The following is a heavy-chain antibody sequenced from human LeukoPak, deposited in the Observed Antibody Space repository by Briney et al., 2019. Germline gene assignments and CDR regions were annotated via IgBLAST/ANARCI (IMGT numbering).Heavy chain of an antibody. Sequence: GGSLRLSCAASGLTFSSYGMHCVRQAPGKGLEWVAVISYDGSNKYYADSVKGRFTISRDNSKNTLYLQMNSLRAEDTAVYYCAKDQRYVFQLDYWGQGTLVTVSS. V-gene: IGHV3-30*18. J-gene: IGHJ4*02. D-gene: IGHD2-21*01. CDR3: AKDQRYVFQLDY. CDR2: ISYDGSNK. CDR1: GLTFSSYG.